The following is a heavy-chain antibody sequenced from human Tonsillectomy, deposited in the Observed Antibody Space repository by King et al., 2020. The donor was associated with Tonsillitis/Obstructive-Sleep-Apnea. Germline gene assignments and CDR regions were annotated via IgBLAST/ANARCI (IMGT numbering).Heavy chain of an antibody. Sequence: QLVQSGAEVKKPGSSVKVSCKASGGTFSSYASSWVRQAPGQGLEWMGGIIPILGIANYAQKFQGRVTITADKSTSTAYMELSSLRSEDTAVYYCAREPTRTTVVTVYYFDYWGQGTLVTVSS. CDR1: GGTFSSYA. V-gene: IGHV1-69*10. CDR3: AREPTRTTVVTVYYFDY. D-gene: IGHD4-23*01. J-gene: IGHJ4*02. CDR2: IIPILGIA.